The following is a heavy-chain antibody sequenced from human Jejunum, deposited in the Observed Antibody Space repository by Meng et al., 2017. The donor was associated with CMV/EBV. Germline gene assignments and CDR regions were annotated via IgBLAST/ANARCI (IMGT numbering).Heavy chain of an antibody. Sequence: KASGYTVTAYDLHWVRQAPGQGLEWMGWVYPPSGVTEYARRFQGRVTMTRDTSITTAYMELSRLTSDDTALYYCAAVTYSAYNDFDYWGQGTLVTVSS. V-gene: IGHV1-2*02. CDR1: GYTVTAYD. CDR3: AAVTYSAYNDFDY. J-gene: IGHJ4*02. CDR2: VYPPSGVT. D-gene: IGHD5-12*01.